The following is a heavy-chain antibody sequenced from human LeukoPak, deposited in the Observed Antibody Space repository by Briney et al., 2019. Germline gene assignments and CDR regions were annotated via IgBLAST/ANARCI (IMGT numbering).Heavy chain of an antibody. Sequence: GGSLRLSCAASGFTFGSYAMSWVRQTPGKGLEWVSAISGSGGSTYYADSVKGRFTISRDNSKNTLYLQMSSLRAEDTAVYYCATRLPEYQLLPISDYWGQGTLVTVSS. CDR2: ISGSGGST. CDR3: ATRLPEYQLLPISDY. D-gene: IGHD2-2*01. V-gene: IGHV3-23*01. J-gene: IGHJ4*02. CDR1: GFTFGSYA.